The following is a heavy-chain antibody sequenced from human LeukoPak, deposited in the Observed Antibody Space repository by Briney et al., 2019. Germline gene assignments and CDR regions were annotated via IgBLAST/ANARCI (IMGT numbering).Heavy chain of an antibody. D-gene: IGHD5-18*01. CDR2: VIPIFGTA. V-gene: IGHV1-69*13. CDR1: GGTFSSYA. CDR3: ARTPGYSYASRFDY. J-gene: IGHJ4*02. Sequence: SVKVSCKASGGTFSSYAISWVRQAPGQGLEWMGGVIPIFGTANYAQKFQGRVTITADESTSTAYMELSSLRSEDTAVYYCARTPGYSYASRFDYWGQGTLVTVSS.